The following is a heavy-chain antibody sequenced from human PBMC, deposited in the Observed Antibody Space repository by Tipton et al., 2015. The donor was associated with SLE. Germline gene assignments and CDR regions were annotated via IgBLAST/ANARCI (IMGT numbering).Heavy chain of an antibody. V-gene: IGHV3-48*03. D-gene: IGHD4-17*01. J-gene: IGHJ3*02. Sequence: SLRLSCAASGFTFSSYEMNWVRQAPGKGLEWVSYISSSGSTIYYADSVKGRFTISRDNAKNSLYLQMNGLRAEDTAVYYCARDRDGDYPSGAFDIWGQGTMVTVSS. CDR3: ARDRDGDYPSGAFDI. CDR1: GFTFSSYE. CDR2: ISSSGSTI.